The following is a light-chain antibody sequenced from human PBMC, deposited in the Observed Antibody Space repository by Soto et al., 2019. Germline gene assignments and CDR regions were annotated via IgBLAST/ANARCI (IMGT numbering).Light chain of an antibody. J-gene: IGKJ1*01. CDR1: QSVSSY. CDR3: QQRSNWPRT. Sequence: EIVLTQSPAPLSLSPGERATLSCMASQSVSSYLAWYQQKPGQAPRLLIYDASNRATGIPARFSGSGSRTDFTLTISSLEPEDFAVYYCQQRSNWPRTFGQGTKVEIK. V-gene: IGKV3-11*01. CDR2: DAS.